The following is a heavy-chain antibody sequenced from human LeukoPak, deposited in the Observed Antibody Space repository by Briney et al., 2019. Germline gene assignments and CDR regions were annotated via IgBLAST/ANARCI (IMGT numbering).Heavy chain of an antibody. CDR3: ARSYRHYCSGGSCYSYYFDS. CDR2: ISNSVST. CDR1: GGSIISYS. D-gene: IGHD2-15*01. J-gene: IGHJ4*02. V-gene: IGHV4-59*01. Sequence: SETLSLTCSISGGSIISYSWSWIRQPPGKGLEWIGYISNSVSTNYNTSLKSRVTISVDTSKTQFSLKLSSVTAADTAVYYCARSYRHYCSGGSCYSYYFDSWSQGTLVTVSS.